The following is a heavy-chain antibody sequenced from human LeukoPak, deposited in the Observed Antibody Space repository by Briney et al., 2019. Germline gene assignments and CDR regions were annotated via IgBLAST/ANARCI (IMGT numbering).Heavy chain of an antibody. CDR1: GYTFTSYY. CDR2: INPSGGST. J-gene: IGHJ5*02. V-gene: IGHV1-46*01. CDR3: ARNGPDIVVVPAAPGWFDP. D-gene: IGHD2-2*01. Sequence: ASVKVSCKASGYTFTSYYMHWVRQAPGQGLEWMGIINPSGGSTNYAQKLQGRVTMTTDTSTSTAYMELRSLRSDDTAVYYCARNGPDIVVVPAAPGWFDPWGQGTLVTVSS.